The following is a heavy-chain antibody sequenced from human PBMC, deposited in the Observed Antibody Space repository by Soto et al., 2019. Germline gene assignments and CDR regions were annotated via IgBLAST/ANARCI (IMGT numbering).Heavy chain of an antibody. D-gene: IGHD3-10*01. Sequence: SETLSLTCTVSSGSLSNSFWSWIRQPPGKGLEWIGYISYSGSTNYNPSLKSRVTISVDTSKNQFSLKLSSVTAADTAVYYCARVPRFTMVRGVYFDSWGQGTLVTVSS. CDR1: SGSLSNSF. CDR3: ARVPRFTMVRGVYFDS. CDR2: ISYSGST. J-gene: IGHJ4*02. V-gene: IGHV4-59*01.